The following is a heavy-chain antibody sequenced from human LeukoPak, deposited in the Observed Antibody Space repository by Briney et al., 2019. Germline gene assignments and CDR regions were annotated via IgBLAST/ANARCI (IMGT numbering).Heavy chain of an antibody. CDR1: GFTFSSYG. D-gene: IGHD3-16*01. CDR2: ISYDGSNK. J-gene: IGHJ4*02. Sequence: GRSLSLSCAASGFTFSSYGMHWVRQDPGKGLEWVAVISYDGSNKYYADSVKGRFTISRDNSKNTLYLQMNSLRAEDTAVYYCAKGGSQSQYYFDYWGQGTLVTVSS. V-gene: IGHV3-30*18. CDR3: AKGGSQSQYYFDY.